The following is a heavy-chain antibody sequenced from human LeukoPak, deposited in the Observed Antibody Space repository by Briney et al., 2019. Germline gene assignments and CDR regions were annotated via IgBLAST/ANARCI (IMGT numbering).Heavy chain of an antibody. CDR3: ASSSDIVLVPAAIGY. CDR2: INPSGGST. D-gene: IGHD2-2*01. CDR1: GYTFTSYY. V-gene: IGHV1-46*03. J-gene: IGHJ4*02. Sequence: ASVKVSCKASGYTFTSYYMHWVRQAPGQGLEWMGIINPSGGSTSYAQKFQGRVTMTRATPTSTVYMELSSLRSEDTAVYYCASSSDIVLVPAAIGYWGQGTLVTVSS.